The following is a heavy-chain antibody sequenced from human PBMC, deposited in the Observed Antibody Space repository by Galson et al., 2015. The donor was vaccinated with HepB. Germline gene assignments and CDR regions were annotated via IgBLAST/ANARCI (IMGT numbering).Heavy chain of an antibody. CDR1: GGSFSTYH. Sequence: TLSLTCAVFGGSFSTYHWPWIRQPPGKGLEWIGEITQSGSTHSNPSLKSRVTISMDTSKNQFSLKVRSVTAADTAVYYCARGKGRQVLLDYHYYGMDVWGQGTTVSVSS. D-gene: IGHD3-3*01. CDR3: ARGKGRQVLLDYHYYGMDV. CDR2: ITQSGST. J-gene: IGHJ6*01. V-gene: IGHV4-34*01.